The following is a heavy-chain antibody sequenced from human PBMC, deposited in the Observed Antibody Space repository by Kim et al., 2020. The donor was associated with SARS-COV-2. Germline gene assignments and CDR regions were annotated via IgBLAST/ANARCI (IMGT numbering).Heavy chain of an antibody. V-gene: IGHV1-69*13. D-gene: IGHD4-17*01. J-gene: IGHJ5*02. CDR3: ARDHGDYVAGGWFDP. CDR1: GGTFSSYA. CDR2: IIPIFGTA. Sequence: SVKVSCKASGGTFSSYAISWVRQAPGQGLEWMGGIIPIFGTANYAQKFQGRVTITADESTSTAYMELSSLRSEDTAVYYCARDHGDYVAGGWFDPWGQGTLVTVSS.